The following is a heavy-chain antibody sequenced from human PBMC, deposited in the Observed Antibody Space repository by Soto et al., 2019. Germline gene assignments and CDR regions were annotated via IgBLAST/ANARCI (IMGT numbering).Heavy chain of an antibody. CDR3: ARGRPGVEMATGYYFDY. Sequence: SVKVSCKASGGTFSSYAISWVRQAPGQGLEWMGGIIPIFGTANYAQKFQGRVTITADESTSTAYMELSSLRSEDTAVYYCARGRPGVEMATGYYFDYWGQGTLVTVSS. V-gene: IGHV1-69*13. CDR2: IIPIFGTA. D-gene: IGHD5-12*01. J-gene: IGHJ4*02. CDR1: GGTFSSYA.